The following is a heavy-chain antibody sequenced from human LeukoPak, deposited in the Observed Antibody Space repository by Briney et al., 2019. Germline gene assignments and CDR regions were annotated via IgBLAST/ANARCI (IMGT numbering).Heavy chain of an antibody. V-gene: IGHV1-69*08. CDR2: ITPVIETA. CDR3: ARVNLRGSNYNWFDP. Sequence: SVKVSCKTSGGTFLSHTFSWVRQAPGHGLEWIGKITPVIETAKYAQTFQGRVSIYTDRDTTTVYMDLSGLRPDDTAEYYCARVNLRGSNYNWFDPWGQGTRVIVSS. J-gene: IGHJ5*02. D-gene: IGHD3-10*01. CDR1: GGTFLSHT.